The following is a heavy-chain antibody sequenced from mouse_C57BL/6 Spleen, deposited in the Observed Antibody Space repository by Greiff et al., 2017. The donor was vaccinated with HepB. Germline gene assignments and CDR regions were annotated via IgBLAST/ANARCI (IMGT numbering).Heavy chain of an antibody. CDR1: GYTFTDYY. D-gene: IGHD2-4*01. Sequence: VQLQQSGAELVRPGASVKLSCKASGYTFTDYYINWVKQRPGQGLEWIARIYPGSGNTYYNEKFKGKATLTAENSSSTAYMQLSSLTSEDSAVDFCASHYYDATSLDYWGQGTTLTVSS. J-gene: IGHJ2*01. V-gene: IGHV1-76*01. CDR3: ASHYYDATSLDY. CDR2: IYPGSGNT.